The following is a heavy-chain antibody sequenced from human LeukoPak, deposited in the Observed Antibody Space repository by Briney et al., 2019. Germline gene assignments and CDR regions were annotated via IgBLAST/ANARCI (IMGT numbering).Heavy chain of an antibody. CDR1: GYTFTSYD. CDR3: ARASHRYCSGGSCCSGY. Sequence: GASVKVSCKASGYTFTSYDINWVRRATGQGHEWMGRMNPNSDNTVYAQKFQGRVTITRNTPISTAYMELSSLRSKDTAVYYCARASHRYCSGGSCCSGYWGQGTLVTVSS. CDR2: MNPNSDNT. J-gene: IGHJ4*02. V-gene: IGHV1-8*03. D-gene: IGHD2-15*01.